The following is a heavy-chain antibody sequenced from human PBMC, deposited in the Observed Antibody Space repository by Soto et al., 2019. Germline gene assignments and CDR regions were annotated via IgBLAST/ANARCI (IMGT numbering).Heavy chain of an antibody. CDR3: AINWQHPYYYYGLDV. CDR2: ISAYNGNT. V-gene: IGHV1-18*01. D-gene: IGHD6-13*01. CDR1: GYTFASYG. J-gene: IGHJ6*02. Sequence: ASVKVSCKASGYTFASYGISWVRQAPGQGLEWMGWISAYNGNTNYAQKLQGRVTMTTDTSTSTAYMELRSLTSDDTAVYYCAINWQHPYYYYGLDVWGQGTTVPVSS.